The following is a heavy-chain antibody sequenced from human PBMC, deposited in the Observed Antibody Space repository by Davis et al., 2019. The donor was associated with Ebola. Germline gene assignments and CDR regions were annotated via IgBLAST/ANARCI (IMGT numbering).Heavy chain of an antibody. CDR2: IYPGDSDT. V-gene: IGHV5-51*01. CDR1: GYSFTSYW. CDR3: ARHLYPTTATSSLCLGY. D-gene: IGHD2-15*01. J-gene: IGHJ4*02. Sequence: GESLKISCKGSGYSFTSYWIGRVRQMPGKGLEWNGIIYPGDSDTRYSPSFQGQVTISADKSISTAYLHWNSLKASDTAMYYCARHLYPTTATSSLCLGYWGQGTLVTVSS.